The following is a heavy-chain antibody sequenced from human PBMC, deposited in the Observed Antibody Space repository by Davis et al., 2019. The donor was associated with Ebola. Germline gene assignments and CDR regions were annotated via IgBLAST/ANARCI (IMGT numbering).Heavy chain of an antibody. Sequence: ASAKVSCKASGYTFTSYYMHWVRQAPGQGLEWMGIINPSGGSTSYAQKFQGRVTMTRDTSISTAYMELSRLRSDDTAVYYCARGDIVVVPAAKQGNNWFDPWGQGTLVTVSS. CDR2: INPSGGST. CDR3: ARGDIVVVPAAKQGNNWFDP. CDR1: GYTFTSYY. V-gene: IGHV1-46*01. J-gene: IGHJ5*02. D-gene: IGHD2-2*01.